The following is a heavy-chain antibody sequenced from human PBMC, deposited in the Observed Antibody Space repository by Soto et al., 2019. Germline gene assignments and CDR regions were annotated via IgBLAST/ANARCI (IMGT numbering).Heavy chain of an antibody. Sequence: GGSLRLSCAASGFTFSDYYMSWIRQTPGKGLEWLSYITESGHAAEYADSVRGRFTISRDNNKNSLYLQMNSLRVDDTGVYYCARAIRGYGAYRGYLGQGTLVTVSS. D-gene: IGHD5-12*01. CDR3: ARAIRGYGAYRGY. CDR1: GFTFSDYY. CDR2: ITESGHAA. V-gene: IGHV3-11*04. J-gene: IGHJ4*02.